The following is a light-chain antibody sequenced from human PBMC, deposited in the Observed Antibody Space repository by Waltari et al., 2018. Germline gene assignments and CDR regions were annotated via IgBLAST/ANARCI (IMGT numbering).Light chain of an antibody. CDR1: QSVSSSY. V-gene: IGKV3-20*01. Sequence: EIVLTQSPGTLSLSPGERATLSCRASQSVSSSYLAWYQQKPGQAPRLLIYGASSRATGIPDRFSGSGSGTDFTLTISRLGPEDLAVYYCQQYGSSPWTFGLGTKVEIK. J-gene: IGKJ1*01. CDR2: GAS. CDR3: QQYGSSPWT.